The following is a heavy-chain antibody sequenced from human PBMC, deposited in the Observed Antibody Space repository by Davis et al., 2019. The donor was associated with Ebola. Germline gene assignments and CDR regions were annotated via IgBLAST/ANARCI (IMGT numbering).Heavy chain of an antibody. J-gene: IGHJ4*02. CDR3: ARQPLRLLEWFHFDY. V-gene: IGHV4-39*01. CDR1: AGSISSSSYY. D-gene: IGHD3-3*01. CDR2: IYYSRST. Sequence: MPSETLSLTCTVSAGSISSSSYYWGWIRQPPGTGLEWIGSIYYSRSTYYNPSLKSRVTISVDASKNQFFLKLSSVTAADTAMYYCARQPLRLLEWFHFDYWGQGTLVTVSS.